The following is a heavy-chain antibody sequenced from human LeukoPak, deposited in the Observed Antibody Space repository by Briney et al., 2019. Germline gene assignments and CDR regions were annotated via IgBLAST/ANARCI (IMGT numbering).Heavy chain of an antibody. CDR2: ISGSGGST. CDR3: AKSVGITMVRGVIPTQY. CDR1: GFIFSNYA. J-gene: IGHJ4*02. V-gene: IGHV3-23*01. Sequence: GGSLILSCAASGFIFSNYAMSWVRQAPGKGLEWVSAISGSGGSTYYADSVKGRFTISRDNSKNTLYLQMNSLRAEDTAVYYCAKSVGITMVRGVIPTQYWGQGTLDTVSS. D-gene: IGHD3-10*01.